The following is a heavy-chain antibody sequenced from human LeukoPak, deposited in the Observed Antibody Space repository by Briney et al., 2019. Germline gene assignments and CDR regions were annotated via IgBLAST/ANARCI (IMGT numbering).Heavy chain of an antibody. CDR2: INPNSGGT. Sequence: ASVKVSCKAAGYTFTGYYMYWVRQAPGQGLEWMGWINPNSGGTNYAQKFQGRVTMTRDTSISTAYMELSRLRSDDTAVYYCARVPIWGYCSSTSCYSKGFDPWGEGTLVTVSS. CDR3: ARVPIWGYCSSTSCYSKGFDP. CDR1: GYTFTGYY. V-gene: IGHV1-2*02. J-gene: IGHJ5*02. D-gene: IGHD2-2*01.